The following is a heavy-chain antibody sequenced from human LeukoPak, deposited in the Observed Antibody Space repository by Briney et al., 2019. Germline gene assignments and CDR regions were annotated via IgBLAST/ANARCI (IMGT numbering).Heavy chain of an antibody. D-gene: IGHD3-16*01. V-gene: IGHV4-59*01. J-gene: IGHJ3*02. Sequence: PSETLSLTCTVSGGSISSYYWSWIRQPPGKGLEWIGYIHYSGSTNYNPSFKSRVTISVDTSKNQFSLKLSSVTAADTAVYYCARYGGDAFDIWGQGTMVTVSS. CDR2: IHYSGST. CDR1: GGSISSYY. CDR3: ARYGGDAFDI.